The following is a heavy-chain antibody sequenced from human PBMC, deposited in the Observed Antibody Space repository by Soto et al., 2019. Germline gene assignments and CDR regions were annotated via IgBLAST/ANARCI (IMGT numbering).Heavy chain of an antibody. Sequence: ASVKVSCNASGGTLSTYAISWVRQAPGQGLEWVGGIIPIFGTANYAQKFQGRVTITADESTSTAYMELSSLRSEDTAVYYCARAAYSYGTAYLSYYYGMDVWGQGTTVTVSS. V-gene: IGHV1-69*13. D-gene: IGHD5-18*01. CDR3: ARAAYSYGTAYLSYYYGMDV. CDR1: GGTLSTYA. J-gene: IGHJ6*02. CDR2: IIPIFGTA.